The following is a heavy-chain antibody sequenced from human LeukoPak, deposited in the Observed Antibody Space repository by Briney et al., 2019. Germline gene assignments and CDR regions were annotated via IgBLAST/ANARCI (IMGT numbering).Heavy chain of an antibody. CDR1: GFTFSSYA. Sequence: GGSLRLSCAASGFTFSSYAMSWVRQAPGKGLEWVSAISGSGGSTYYADSVKGRFTISRDNSKNTLYLQMNSLRAEDTAVYYCARDLGGYSGYDCSFDYWGQGTLVTVSS. D-gene: IGHD5-12*01. J-gene: IGHJ4*02. V-gene: IGHV3-23*01. CDR2: ISGSGGST. CDR3: ARDLGGYSGYDCSFDY.